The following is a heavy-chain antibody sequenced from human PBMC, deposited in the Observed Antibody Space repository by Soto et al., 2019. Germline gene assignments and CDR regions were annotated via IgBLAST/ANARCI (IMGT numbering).Heavy chain of an antibody. V-gene: IGHV1-46*03. CDR2: INPSGGST. D-gene: IGHD4-17*01. CDR3: ARDPTVTTAQYYYYMDV. CDR1: GYTFTSYY. Sequence: ASVKVSCKASGYTFTSYYMHWVRQAPGQGLEWMGIINPSGGSTSYAQKFQGRVTMTRDTSTSTVYMELSSLRSEDTAVYYCARDPTVTTAQYYYYMDVRGKGTTVTVSS. J-gene: IGHJ6*03.